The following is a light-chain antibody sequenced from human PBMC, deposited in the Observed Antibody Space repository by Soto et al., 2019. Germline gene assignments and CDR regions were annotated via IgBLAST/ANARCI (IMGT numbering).Light chain of an antibody. CDR3: SAYTSSSTYV. CDR2: DVS. Sequence: QSALTQPASVSGSPGQSITISCTGTSSAVGGYNYVSWYQQHPGKAPKLMIYDVSNRPSGVSNRFSGAKSGNTASLTISGLQAEDEDDYYCSAYTSSSTYVFGTGTKVTVL. CDR1: SSAVGGYNY. J-gene: IGLJ1*01. V-gene: IGLV2-14*01.